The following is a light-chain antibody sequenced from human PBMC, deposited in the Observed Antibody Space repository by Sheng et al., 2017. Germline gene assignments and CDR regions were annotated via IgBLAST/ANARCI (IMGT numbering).Light chain of an antibody. Sequence: EIVMTQSPATLSVSPGERATLSCRASQSVSSNLAWYQQKPGQAPRLLIYGASTRATGFPARFSGSGSGTEFTLTISSLQSEDFAVYYCQQYHNWPRTFGQGTECGNQT. J-gene: IGKJ1*01. CDR3: QQYHNWPRT. CDR2: GAS. V-gene: IGKV3-15*01. CDR1: QSVSSN.